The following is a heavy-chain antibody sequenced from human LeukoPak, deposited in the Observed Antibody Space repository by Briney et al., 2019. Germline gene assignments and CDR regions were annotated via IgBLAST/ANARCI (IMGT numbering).Heavy chain of an antibody. V-gene: IGHV4-31*03. CDR1: GGSITSGGYY. J-gene: IGHJ5*02. CDR3: AREMDYYDSGGYYLQWFDP. CDR2: IYHSGST. D-gene: IGHD3-22*01. Sequence: PSETLSLTCTVSGGSITSGGYYWGWIRQHAGKGLEWIGYIYHSGSTSYNPSLKSRVTISLDTSRNQFSLKLSSVTAADTAVYYCAREMDYYDSGGYYLQWFDPWGQGTLVTVYS.